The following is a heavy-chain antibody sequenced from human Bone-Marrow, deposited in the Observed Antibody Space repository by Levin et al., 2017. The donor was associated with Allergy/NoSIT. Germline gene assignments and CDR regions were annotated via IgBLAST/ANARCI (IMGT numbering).Heavy chain of an antibody. Sequence: SETLSLTCTVSGDSISSNYYFWGWIRQPPGKGLEWIGSIFYGGTTYYNPSLKSRVTISVDTSKNQFSLKLGSVTAADTAVYYCARLGGDVVVVTGGDWFDPWGQGTLVIVSS. CDR2: IFYGGTT. CDR1: GDSISSNYYF. D-gene: IGHD2-21*02. V-gene: IGHV4-39*01. J-gene: IGHJ5*02. CDR3: ARLGGDVVVVTGGDWFDP.